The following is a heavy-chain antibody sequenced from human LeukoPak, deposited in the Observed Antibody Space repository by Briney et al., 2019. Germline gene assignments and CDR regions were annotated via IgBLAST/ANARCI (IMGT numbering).Heavy chain of an antibody. CDR2: ISAYNGNT. J-gene: IGHJ3*02. Sequence: ASVKVSCKASGYTFTSYGISWVLQAPGQGLESMGWISAYNGNTNYAQKLQGRVTMTTDTSTSTAYMELRSLRSDDTAVYYCAREHGELRYFDWLLKRGPSDAFDIWGQGTMVTVSS. CDR3: AREHGELRYFDWLLKRGPSDAFDI. CDR1: GYTFTSYG. D-gene: IGHD3-9*01. V-gene: IGHV1-18*01.